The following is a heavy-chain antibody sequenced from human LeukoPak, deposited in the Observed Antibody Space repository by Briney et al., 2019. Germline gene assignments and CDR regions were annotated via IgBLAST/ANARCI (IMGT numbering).Heavy chain of an antibody. J-gene: IGHJ5*02. V-gene: IGHV3-74*01. D-gene: IGHD2-2*01. CDR1: GFTFSSYW. CDR3: AKEVICNTTSCWRNWFDP. CDR2: INSDGSST. Sequence: GGSLRLSCAASGFTFSSYWLHCVRQAPGKGLVWVSRINSDGSSTSYADSVKGRFTISRDNAKNTLYLQMNSLRAEDTAVDYGAKEVICNTTSCWRNWFDPWGQGTLVTVSS.